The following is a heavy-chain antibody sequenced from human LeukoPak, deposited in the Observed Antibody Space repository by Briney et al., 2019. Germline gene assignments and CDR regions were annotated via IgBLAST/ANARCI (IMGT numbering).Heavy chain of an antibody. Sequence: GESLKISCRGSGYSFTSYWIGWVRQMPGKGLELMGIMYPGDSGTRYSPSFQGQVTISADKSISTAYLQWSSLKASDTAMYYCARQRSYPDYFDYWGQGTLVTVSS. CDR3: ARQRSYPDYFDY. J-gene: IGHJ4*02. CDR2: MYPGDSGT. V-gene: IGHV5-51*01. CDR1: GYSFTSYW. D-gene: IGHD1-26*01.